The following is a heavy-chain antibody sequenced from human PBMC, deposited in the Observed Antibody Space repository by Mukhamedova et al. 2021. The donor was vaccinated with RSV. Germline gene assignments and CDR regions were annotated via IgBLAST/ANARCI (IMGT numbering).Heavy chain of an antibody. D-gene: IGHD2-2*03. V-gene: IGHV4-38-2*02. J-gene: IGHJ4*01. CDR3: ARVYPGHCSSTFCEGGGYYFDY. Sequence: GKGLEWIGSIYHSGSTYYNPSLKSRVTISVDTSKNQFSLKLSSVTAADTAVYYCARVYPGHCSSTFCEGGGYYFDYWGHGTPVTV. CDR2: IYHSGST.